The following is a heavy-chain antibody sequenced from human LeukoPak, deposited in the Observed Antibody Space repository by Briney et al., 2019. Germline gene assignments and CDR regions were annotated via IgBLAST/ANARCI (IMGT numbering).Heavy chain of an antibody. V-gene: IGHV3-23*01. CDR1: GFTFSSYA. CDR2: ISGSGGST. D-gene: IGHD3-10*01. J-gene: IGHJ2*01. CDR3: AKSPRGKGFSSKSYWYFDL. Sequence: QPGGSLRLSCAASGFTFSSYAMSWVRQAPGKGLEWVSAISGSGGSTYYADSVKGRFTISRDNSKNTLYLQMISLRAEDTAVYYCAKSPRGKGFSSKSYWYFDLWGRGTLVTVSS.